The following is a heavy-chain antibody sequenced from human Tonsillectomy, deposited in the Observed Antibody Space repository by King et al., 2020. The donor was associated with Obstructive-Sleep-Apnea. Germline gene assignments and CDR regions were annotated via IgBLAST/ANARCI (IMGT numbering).Heavy chain of an antibody. J-gene: IGHJ4*02. D-gene: IGHD6-19*01. V-gene: IGHV4-39*07. CDR1: GGSISSSSYY. CDR3: ARVSVVGTDS. CDR2: FYFSGST. Sequence: LQLQESGPGLVKPSETLSLTCTVSGGSISSSSYYWGWIRQPPGEGLEWIGSFYFSGSTYYNSSLKSRVTISVDTSQNQFSLRLRSVTAADTAVYYCARVSVVGTDSWGQGTLVTVSS.